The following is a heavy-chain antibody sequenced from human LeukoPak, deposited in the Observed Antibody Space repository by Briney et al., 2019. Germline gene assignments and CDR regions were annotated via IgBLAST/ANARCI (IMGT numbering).Heavy chain of an antibody. V-gene: IGHV3-7*01. CDR3: ARRRGYCSGGSCYLGY. CDR2: IKQDGSEK. D-gene: IGHD2-15*01. Sequence: GGSLRLSCAASGFTFSGYWMSWVRQAPGKGLEWVANIKQDGSEKYYVDSVKGRFTISRDNAKNSLYLQMNSLRAEDTAVYYCARRRGYCSGGSCYLGYWGQGTLVTVSS. CDR1: GFTFSGYW. J-gene: IGHJ4*02.